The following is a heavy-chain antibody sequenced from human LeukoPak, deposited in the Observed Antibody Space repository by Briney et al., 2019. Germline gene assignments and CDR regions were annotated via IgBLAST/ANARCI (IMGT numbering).Heavy chain of an antibody. CDR2: VYPDDSRT. V-gene: IGHV5-51*01. D-gene: IGHD2/OR15-2a*01. Sequence: GESLKISCKASGYNFPKSWIGWVRQMPGKGLEWMAIVYPDDSRTKYSPSFQGQVTISADKSINTAYLQWSSLRASDTAMYYCARPDYFASHDWGQGTLVIVSS. J-gene: IGHJ4*02. CDR1: GYNFPKSW. CDR3: ARPDYFASHD.